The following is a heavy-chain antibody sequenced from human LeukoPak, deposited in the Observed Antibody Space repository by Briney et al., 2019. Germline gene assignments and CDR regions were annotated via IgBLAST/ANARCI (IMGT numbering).Heavy chain of an antibody. CDR2: IYYSGST. V-gene: IGHV4-61*05. J-gene: IGHJ4*02. CDR1: GGSISSSSYY. Sequence: PSETLSLTCTVSGGSISSSSYYWGWIRQPPGKGLEWIGYIYYSGSTNYNPSLKSRVTISVDTSKNQFSLKLSSVTAADTAVYYCARSSTVTTYPRFDYWGQGTLVTVSS. D-gene: IGHD4-17*01. CDR3: ARSSTVTTYPRFDY.